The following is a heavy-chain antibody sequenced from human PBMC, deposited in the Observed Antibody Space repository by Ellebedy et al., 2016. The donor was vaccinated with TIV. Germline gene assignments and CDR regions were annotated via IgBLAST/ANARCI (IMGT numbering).Heavy chain of an antibody. J-gene: IGHJ4*02. CDR3: ARGGGIGGNLGVDY. D-gene: IGHD4-23*01. CDR2: IIPIFGTA. CDR1: GGTFSSYA. Sequence: SVKVSCXASGGTFSSYAISWVRQAPGQGLEWMGGIIPIFGTANYAQKFQGRVTITADESTSTAYMELSSLRSEDTAVYYCARGGGIGGNLGVDYWGQGTLVTVSS. V-gene: IGHV1-69*13.